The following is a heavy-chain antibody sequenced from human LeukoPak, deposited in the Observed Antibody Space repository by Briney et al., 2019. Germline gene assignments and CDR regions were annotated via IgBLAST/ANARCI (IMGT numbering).Heavy chain of an antibody. CDR2: IYYSGST. J-gene: IGHJ4*02. Sequence: SETLSLTCAVYGGSFSGYYWSWIRQPPGKGLEWIGSIYYSGSTYYNPSLKSRVTISVDTSKNQFSLKLSSVTAADTAVYYCARALYSYVDYWGQGTLVTVSS. V-gene: IGHV4-34*01. CDR3: ARALYSYVDY. D-gene: IGHD5-18*01. CDR1: GGSFSGYY.